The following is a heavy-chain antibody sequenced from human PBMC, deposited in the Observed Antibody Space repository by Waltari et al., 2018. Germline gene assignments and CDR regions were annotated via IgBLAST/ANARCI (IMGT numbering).Heavy chain of an antibody. CDR2: IKQDGSEK. J-gene: IGHJ4*02. Sequence: EVQLVESGGGLVQPGGSLRLSCEGSGFTFSSYLMTGVRQAPGKGLEWLANIKQDGSEKYYVDSVKGRFTISRDNAKNSLYLQMNSLRVEDTALYYCAILRGGNYWGQGTLVTVSS. CDR3: AILRGGNY. D-gene: IGHD3-16*01. V-gene: IGHV3-7*01. CDR1: GFTFSSYL.